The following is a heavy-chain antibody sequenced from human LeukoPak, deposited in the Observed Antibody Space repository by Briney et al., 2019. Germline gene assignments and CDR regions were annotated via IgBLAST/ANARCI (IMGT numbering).Heavy chain of an antibody. CDR2: ISSSGSTI. D-gene: IGHD2-2*01. CDR3: ARGLHSLPRSTLDY. J-gene: IGHJ4*02. CDR1: GFTFSDYY. Sequence: GGSLRLSCAASGFTFSDYYMSWIRQAPGQGLEWVSYISSSGSTIYYADSVKGRFTISRDNAKNSLYLQMNSLRAEDTAVYYCARGLHSLPRSTLDYWGQGTLVTVSS. V-gene: IGHV3-11*04.